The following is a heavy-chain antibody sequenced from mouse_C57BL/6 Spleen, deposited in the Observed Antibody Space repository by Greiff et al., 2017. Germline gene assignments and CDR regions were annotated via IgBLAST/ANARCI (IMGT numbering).Heavy chain of an antibody. CDR1: GFTFSDYY. J-gene: IGHJ4*01. Sequence: EVKLVESEGGLVQPGSSMKLSCTASGFTFSDYYMAWVRQVPEKGLEWVANINYDGSSTYYLDSLKSRFIISRDNAKNILYLQMSSLKSEDTATYYCAREGAPNYYAMDYWGQGTSVTVSS. V-gene: IGHV5-16*01. CDR3: AREGAPNYYAMDY. CDR2: INYDGSST.